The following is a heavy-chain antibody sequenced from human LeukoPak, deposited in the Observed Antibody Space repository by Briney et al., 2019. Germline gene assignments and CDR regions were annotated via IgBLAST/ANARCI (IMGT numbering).Heavy chain of an antibody. J-gene: IGHJ5*02. Sequence: GGSLRLSCAASGFTFSNYAMSWVRQAPGKGLEWVSTISNSGDATYYADSVKGRFTISRDNSKNTLYLQMNILRAEDTAVYYCAKDRTGYSYGYFLSPWGQGTLVTVSS. V-gene: IGHV3-23*01. CDR3: AKDRTGYSYGYFLSP. CDR1: GFTFSNYA. D-gene: IGHD5-18*01. CDR2: ISNSGDAT.